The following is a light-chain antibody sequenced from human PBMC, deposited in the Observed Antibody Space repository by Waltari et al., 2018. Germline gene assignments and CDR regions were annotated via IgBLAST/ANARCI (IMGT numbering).Light chain of an antibody. CDR1: QGISSY. V-gene: IGKV1-8*01. CDR3: QQYYSYPRT. Sequence: AIRMTQSPSSLSASTGDRVTITCRASQGISSYLAWYQQKPGKAPKLLIYAASTLQNGVPSGFSGSGSGTDFTLTISCLQSEDFATYYCQQYYSYPRTFGQGTKVEIK. J-gene: IGKJ1*01. CDR2: AAS.